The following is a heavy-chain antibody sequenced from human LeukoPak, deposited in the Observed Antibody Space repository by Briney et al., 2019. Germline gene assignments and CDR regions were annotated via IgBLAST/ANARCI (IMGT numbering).Heavy chain of an antibody. CDR3: AKDRTGATGRGWFDP. CDR2: ISGPGSAT. Sequence: GGSLRLSCAASGFTFSNYGMGWVRQAPGKGLEWVSSISGPGSATYYADSVKGRFTISRDNFKNTMHLQMNSLTVEDTALYYCAKDRTGATGRGWFDPWGQGTLVTVSS. J-gene: IGHJ5*02. D-gene: IGHD1-1*01. V-gene: IGHV3-23*01. CDR1: GFTFSNYG.